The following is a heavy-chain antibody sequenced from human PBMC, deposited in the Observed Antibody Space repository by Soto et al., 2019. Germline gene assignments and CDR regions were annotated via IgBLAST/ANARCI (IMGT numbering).Heavy chain of an antibody. D-gene: IGHD6-13*01. CDR3: EKDMYRSSWYGIDT. CDR1: GFTFSSYA. V-gene: IGHV3-23*01. Sequence: PGGSLRLSCAASGFTFSSYAMSWVRQAPGKGLEWVSAISGSGGSTYYADSVKGRFTISRDNSKNTLYLQMNSLRAEDTAVYYCEKDMYRSSWYGIDTWGQGTLVTVSS. J-gene: IGHJ5*02. CDR2: ISGSGGST.